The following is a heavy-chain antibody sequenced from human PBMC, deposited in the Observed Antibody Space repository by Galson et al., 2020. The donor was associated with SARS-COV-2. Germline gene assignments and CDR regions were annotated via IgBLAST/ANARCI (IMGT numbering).Heavy chain of an antibody. CDR1: GFTFDDYA. J-gene: IGHJ6*02. CDR2: ISWDGGST. Sequence: GESLKISCAASGFTFDDYAMHWVRQAPGKGLEWVSLISWDGGSTYYADSVKGRFTISRDNSKNSLYLQMNSLRAEDTALYYCAKDAEDTAMVSGMDVWGQGTTVTVSS. V-gene: IGHV3-43D*03. CDR3: AKDAEDTAMVSGMDV. D-gene: IGHD5-18*01.